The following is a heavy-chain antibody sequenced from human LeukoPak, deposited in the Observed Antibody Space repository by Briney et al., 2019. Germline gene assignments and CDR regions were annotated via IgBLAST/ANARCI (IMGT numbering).Heavy chain of an antibody. Sequence: KPGESLKISCKGSGYSFTSYWIGWVRQMPGKGLEWMGIIYPGDSDTRYSPSFQGQVTISADKSISTAYLQWSSLKASDTAMYYCARGEGEIATMPHNWFDPWGQGTLVTVSS. D-gene: IGHD5-24*01. V-gene: IGHV5-51*01. CDR2: IYPGDSDT. J-gene: IGHJ5*02. CDR1: GYSFTSYW. CDR3: ARGEGEIATMPHNWFDP.